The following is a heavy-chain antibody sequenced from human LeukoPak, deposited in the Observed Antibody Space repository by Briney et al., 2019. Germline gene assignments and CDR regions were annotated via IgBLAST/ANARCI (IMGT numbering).Heavy chain of an antibody. CDR1: GYTFTSYG. V-gene: IGHV1-18*01. D-gene: IGHD3-10*01. Sequence: ASVKVSCKASGYTFTSYGISWFQRAPGQGLEGMGWITPYNGNTNYAQKLQGRVTMTTDTSTSTAYMELRSLRSDDTAVYYCARAGYYGSGSYYTVPYNWFDPWGQGTLVAVSS. J-gene: IGHJ5*02. CDR3: ARAGYYGSGSYYTVPYNWFDP. CDR2: ITPYNGNT.